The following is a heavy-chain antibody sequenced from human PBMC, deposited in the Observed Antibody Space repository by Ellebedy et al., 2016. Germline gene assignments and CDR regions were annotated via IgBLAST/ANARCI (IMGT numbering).Heavy chain of an antibody. J-gene: IGHJ4*02. D-gene: IGHD1-26*01. V-gene: IGHV3-23*01. CDR2: ISGSGTST. CDR1: GFTFSSYA. Sequence: GGSLRLSCAASGFTFSSYAMSWVRQAPGKGLEWVSSISGSGTSTYYADSVKGRFTISRDNSKNTLYLQINSLRAEDTAVYYCASFSGSYRNLDYWGQGTLVTVSS. CDR3: ASFSGSYRNLDY.